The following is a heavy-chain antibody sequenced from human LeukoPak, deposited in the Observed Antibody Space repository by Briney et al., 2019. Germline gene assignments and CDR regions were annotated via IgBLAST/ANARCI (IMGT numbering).Heavy chain of an antibody. J-gene: IGHJ4*02. V-gene: IGHV3-23*01. CDR3: AKPGSYYYDSSGSQGDYFDY. D-gene: IGHD3-22*01. Sequence: PGGSLRLSCAASGFTFSSYAMSWVRQAPGKGLEWVSAISGSGGSTYYAHSVKGRFTIPRDNSKNTLYLQMNSLRAEDTAVYYCAKPGSYYYDSSGSQGDYFDYWGQGTLVTVSS. CDR2: ISGSGGST. CDR1: GFTFSSYA.